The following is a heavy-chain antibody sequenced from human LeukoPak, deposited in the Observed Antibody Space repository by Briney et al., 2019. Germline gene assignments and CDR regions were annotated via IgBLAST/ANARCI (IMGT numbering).Heavy chain of an antibody. CDR2: INHSGST. D-gene: IGHD3-9*01. V-gene: IGHV4-34*01. J-gene: IGHJ4*02. CDR1: GGSFSGYY. CDR3: ARGEDFERYYLAY. Sequence: PSETLSLTCAVYGGSFSGYYWSWIRQPPGKGLEWIGEINHSGSTNYNPSLKSRATISVDTSKNQFSLKLTSVTAADTAVYFCARGEDFERYYLAYWGQGTLVTVSS.